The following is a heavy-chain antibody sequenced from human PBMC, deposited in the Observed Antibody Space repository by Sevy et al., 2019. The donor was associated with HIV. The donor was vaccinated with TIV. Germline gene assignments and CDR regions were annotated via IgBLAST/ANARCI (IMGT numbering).Heavy chain of an antibody. J-gene: IGHJ1*01. CDR1: GFIFSSYA. Sequence: GGSLRLSCAASGFIFSSYAMSWVRQAPGKGLEWVSAISGSGGGTYYADSVKGRFTISRDNSKNTLYLQMNSLRAEDTAVYYWAKCPPSSTPQYFQHWGQGTLVTVSS. V-gene: IGHV3-23*01. CDR3: AKCPPSSTPQYFQH. CDR2: ISGSGGGT. D-gene: IGHD2-2*01.